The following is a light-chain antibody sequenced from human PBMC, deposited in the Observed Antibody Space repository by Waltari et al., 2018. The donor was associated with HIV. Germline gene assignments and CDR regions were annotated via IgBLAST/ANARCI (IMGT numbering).Light chain of an antibody. CDR1: SSSLGTNYD. V-gene: IGLV1-40*01. Sequence: QSVLTQPPSVSGAPGQRVTISCSGSSSSLGTNYDVHWYQQLPRAAPKLLIYGDYNRPSGVPARFSASRSGTSASLAITGLQPEDEADYYCQSYDTIVGGFYVFGTGTKVTV. CDR2: GDY. J-gene: IGLJ1*01. CDR3: QSYDTIVGGFYV.